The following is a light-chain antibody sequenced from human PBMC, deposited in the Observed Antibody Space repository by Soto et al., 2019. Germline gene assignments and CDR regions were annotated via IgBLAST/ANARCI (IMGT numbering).Light chain of an antibody. J-gene: IGKJ4*01. Sequence: EIVLTQSPGTLSLSPGERATLSCRASQSISSSQLVWYQQKPGQAPRLLIYGASSRAIGIPERFSGSGSGTDFTLTISRLEPEDFALYHCQHYSNLVVTFGGGTKVEIK. CDR3: QHYSNLVVT. CDR1: QSISSSQ. V-gene: IGKV3-20*01. CDR2: GAS.